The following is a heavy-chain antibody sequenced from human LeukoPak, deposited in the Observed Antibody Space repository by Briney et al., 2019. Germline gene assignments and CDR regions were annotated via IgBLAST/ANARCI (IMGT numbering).Heavy chain of an antibody. J-gene: IGHJ4*02. V-gene: IGHV4-39*01. CDR2: IYYSGST. CDR1: GDSIRRDNYY. D-gene: IGHD6-19*01. Sequence: PSETLSLTCTVSGDSIRRDNYYWGWIRQPPGKGLEWIGSIYYSGSTYYNPSLKCRVTISVDTSRNQFSLKLSSVTAADTAVYYCASLAVAGLSEGYWGQGTLVIVSS. CDR3: ASLAVAGLSEGY.